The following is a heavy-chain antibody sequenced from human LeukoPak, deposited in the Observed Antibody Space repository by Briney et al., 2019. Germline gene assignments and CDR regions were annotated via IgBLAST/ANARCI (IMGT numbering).Heavy chain of an antibody. J-gene: IGHJ4*02. D-gene: IGHD6-13*01. CDR1: GGSISSYY. V-gene: IGHV4-59*01. CDR2: IYYSGST. CDR3: ARGSSSSWWYFDY. Sequence: PSETLSLTCTVSGGSISSYYWSWIRQPPGKGLEWIGHIYYSGSTNYNPSLKSRVTISVDTSKNQFSLKLSSVTAADTAVYYCARGSSSSWWYFDYWGQGTLVAVSS.